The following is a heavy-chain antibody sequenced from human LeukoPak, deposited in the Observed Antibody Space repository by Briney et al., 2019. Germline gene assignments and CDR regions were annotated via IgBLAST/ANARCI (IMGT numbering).Heavy chain of an antibody. D-gene: IGHD3-10*01. Sequence: PSETLSLTCTVSGASISKDYWAWIRQPPGKGLEWIGYVIHSDFNKANGDITNYNPSLESRVTISADTSKNQFSLKLSSVTAADTAVYYCARDPASWGRGNTMVRGVIGGNYFDYWGQGTLVTVSS. CDR1: GASISKDY. V-gene: IGHV4-59*12. CDR3: ARDPASWGRGNTMVRGVIGGNYFDY. J-gene: IGHJ4*02. CDR2: VIHSDFNKANGDIT.